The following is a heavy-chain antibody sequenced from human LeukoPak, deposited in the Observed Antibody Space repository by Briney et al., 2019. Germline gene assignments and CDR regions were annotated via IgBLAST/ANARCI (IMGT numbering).Heavy chain of an antibody. V-gene: IGHV1-46*01. CDR1: EYTFTNYY. J-gene: IGHJ4*02. CDR3: ARGDPFDY. Sequence: ASMKVSCKTSEYTFTNYYMHWVRQAPGQGLEWMGIINPSGGSTTYAQEFQGRVTMTRDTSTRTLYMELSSLRSDDTAVYYCARGDPFDYWGQGTLVTVSS. CDR2: INPSGGST.